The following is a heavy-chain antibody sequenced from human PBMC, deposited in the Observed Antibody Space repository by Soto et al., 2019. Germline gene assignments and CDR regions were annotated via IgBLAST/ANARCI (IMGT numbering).Heavy chain of an antibody. CDR2: IYYSGST. Sequence: QLRLQESGPGLVKSSETLSLTCTVSGGSVRSSTYYWGWIRQSPGKGLEWIGSIYYSGSTHNNPSLKRRSPLSDDTYTNQFSLKLMSVTAADTAIYYCTRHEGGAAADRPLDYWGQGTLVTVSS. V-gene: IGHV4-39*01. CDR3: TRHEGGAAADRPLDY. D-gene: IGHD6-13*01. J-gene: IGHJ4*02. CDR1: GGSVRSSTYY.